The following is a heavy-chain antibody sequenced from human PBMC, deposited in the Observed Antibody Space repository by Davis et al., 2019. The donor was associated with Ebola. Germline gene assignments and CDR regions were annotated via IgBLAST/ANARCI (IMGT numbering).Heavy chain of an antibody. Sequence: PSETLSLTCTVSGGSISSGGYYWSWIRQHPGKGLEWIGYIYYSGSTYYNPSLKSRVTISVDTSKNQFSLKLSSVTAADTAVYYCARAPLVGNWFDPWGQGTLVTVSS. D-gene: IGHD6-6*01. J-gene: IGHJ5*02. CDR2: IYYSGST. CDR1: GGSISSGGYY. V-gene: IGHV4-31*03. CDR3: ARAPLVGNWFDP.